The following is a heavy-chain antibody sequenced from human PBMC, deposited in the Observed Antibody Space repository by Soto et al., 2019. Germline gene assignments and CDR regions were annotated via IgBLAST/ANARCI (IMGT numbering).Heavy chain of an antibody. CDR1: GGSISSGGYY. Sequence: QVQLQESGPGLVKASQTLSLTCNVSGGSISSGGYYWTWIRQHPGKGLEWIGNIHQSGSTFYNPSLKSRVSISDDASKNQFSLKLSSVTAADTAVYFCVRGVLSWGQGTLVTVSS. J-gene: IGHJ1*01. CDR3: VRGVLS. D-gene: IGHD3-10*01. V-gene: IGHV4-31*03. CDR2: IHQSGST.